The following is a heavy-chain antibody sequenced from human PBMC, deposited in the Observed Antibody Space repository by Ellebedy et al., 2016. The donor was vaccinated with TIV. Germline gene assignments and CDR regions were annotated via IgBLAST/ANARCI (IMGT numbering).Heavy chain of an antibody. CDR2: INPSGGST. CDR1: GYTFTSYY. Sequence: AASVKVSCKASGYTFTSYYMNWVRQAPGQGLEWMGIINPSGGSTSYAQKFQGRVTMTRETSTSTVYMELSSLRSEDTAVYYCARDYYGSGTGDYFDYWGQGTLVTVSS. V-gene: IGHV1-46*01. D-gene: IGHD3-10*01. J-gene: IGHJ4*02. CDR3: ARDYYGSGTGDYFDY.